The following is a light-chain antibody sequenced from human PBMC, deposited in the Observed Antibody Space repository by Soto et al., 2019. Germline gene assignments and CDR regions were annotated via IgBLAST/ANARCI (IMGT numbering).Light chain of an antibody. V-gene: IGKV3-15*01. CDR2: DAS. CDR1: QSVSNN. CDR3: QQNNNWTPWT. J-gene: IGKJ1*01. Sequence: ILMTQSPATLSVSPGERATLSCRASQSVSNNLAWYQQKPGQAPRLLIYDASTRATGIPARFSGSGSGTEFTLTISGRQSEDFAVYYCQQNNNWTPWTFGQGTKVEIK.